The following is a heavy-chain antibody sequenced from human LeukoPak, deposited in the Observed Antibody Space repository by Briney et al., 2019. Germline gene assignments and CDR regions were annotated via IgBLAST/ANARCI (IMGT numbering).Heavy chain of an antibody. CDR1: GFTFSSYS. CDR3: ARPDYYGSVDY. J-gene: IGHJ4*02. V-gene: IGHV4-34*01. CDR2: INHSGST. D-gene: IGHD3-10*01. Sequence: NSGGSLRLSCAASGFTFSSYSMNWVRQPPGKGLEWIGEINHSGSTNYNPSLKSRVTISVDTSKNQFSLKLSSVTAADTAVYYCARPDYYGSVDYWGQGTLVTVSS.